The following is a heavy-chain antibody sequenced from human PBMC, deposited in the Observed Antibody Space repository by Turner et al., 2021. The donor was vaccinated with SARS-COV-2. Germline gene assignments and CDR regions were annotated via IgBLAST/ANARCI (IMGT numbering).Heavy chain of an antibody. V-gene: IGHV3-21*01. CDR2: ISSRISYI. D-gene: IGHD3-3*01. CDR3: ARDFDDFWSGYYGRAFDI. Sequence: EVQLMESVGGLVKPVGSLRLSCAASGFTFSSYSMNWVRQAPGKGLEWVATISSRISYIYYADSVKGRFTISRDNAKNSLFLQMNSLRAEDTAVYYCARDFDDFWSGYYGRAFDIWGQGTMVTVSS. J-gene: IGHJ3*02. CDR1: GFTFSSYS.